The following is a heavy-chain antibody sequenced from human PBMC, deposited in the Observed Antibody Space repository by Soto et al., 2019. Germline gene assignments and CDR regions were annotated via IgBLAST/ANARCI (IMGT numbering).Heavy chain of an antibody. CDR3: ARGPPLHSSSWFDY. CDR2: ISAYNGNT. CDR1: GYTFTSYG. J-gene: IGHJ4*02. D-gene: IGHD6-13*01. V-gene: IGHV1-18*01. Sequence: ASVKVSCKASGYTFTSYGISWVRPAPGQGLEWMGWISAYNGNTNYAQKLQGRVTMTTDTSTSTAYMELRSLRSDDTAVYYCARGPPLHSSSWFDYWGQGTLVTVSS.